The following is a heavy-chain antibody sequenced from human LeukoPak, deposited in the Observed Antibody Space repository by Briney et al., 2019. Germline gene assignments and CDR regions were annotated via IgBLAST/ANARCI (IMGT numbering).Heavy chain of an antibody. CDR2: ISPNSGGT. Sequence: GASVKVSCKASGYTFTGYYMHWVRQAPGQGLEWMGWISPNSGGTNYAQKFQGRVTMTRDTSISTAYMELSRLRSDDTAVYYCARDRNYDRYYYYYMDVWGKGTTVTVSS. D-gene: IGHD3-3*01. V-gene: IGHV1-2*02. CDR3: ARDRNYDRYYYYYMDV. J-gene: IGHJ6*03. CDR1: GYTFTGYY.